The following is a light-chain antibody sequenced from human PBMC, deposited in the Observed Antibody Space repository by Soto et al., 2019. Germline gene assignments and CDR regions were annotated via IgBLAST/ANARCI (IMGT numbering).Light chain of an antibody. Sequence: EIVMTQSPATLSVSPGERATLSCRASQSVSSNLAWYQQKPGQAPRLLIYGASTRATGIPARFSGSGSGTDFTLTISSLEPEDFAVYHCQQYNNWPPFTFGPGTKVDIK. CDR2: GAS. J-gene: IGKJ3*01. CDR3: QQYNNWPPFT. V-gene: IGKV3D-15*01. CDR1: QSVSSN.